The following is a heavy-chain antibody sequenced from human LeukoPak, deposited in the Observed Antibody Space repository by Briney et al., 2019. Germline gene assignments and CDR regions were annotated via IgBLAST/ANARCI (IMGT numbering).Heavy chain of an antibody. V-gene: IGHV3-21*01. J-gene: IGHJ4*02. CDR3: AREVEYSSSPN. CDR1: GFAFSSYS. Sequence: GGSLRLSCAASGFAFSSYSMNWVRQAPGKGLEWVSSISSSGTYIYYADSVKGRFTIPRDNAKNSLYLQMNSLRAEDTATYYCAREVEYSSSPNWGQGTLVTVSS. CDR2: ISSSGTYI. D-gene: IGHD6-6*01.